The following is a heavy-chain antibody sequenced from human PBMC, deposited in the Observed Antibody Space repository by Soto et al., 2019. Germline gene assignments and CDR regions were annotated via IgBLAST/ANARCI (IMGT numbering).Heavy chain of an antibody. D-gene: IGHD2-15*01. Sequence: QISLKESGPTLVKPTETLTLTCSFSGFSLSTSGVGVGWIRQPPGKALEGLGMIYWNVEKRYSPSLTNRLTITKDTSKNQVVLTLTDMDPEDTGTYFCAHRRCSGGSCYFDYWGQGTLVTVSS. CDR1: GFSLSTSGVG. V-gene: IGHV2-5*01. J-gene: IGHJ4*02. CDR2: IYWNVEK. CDR3: AHRRCSGGSCYFDY.